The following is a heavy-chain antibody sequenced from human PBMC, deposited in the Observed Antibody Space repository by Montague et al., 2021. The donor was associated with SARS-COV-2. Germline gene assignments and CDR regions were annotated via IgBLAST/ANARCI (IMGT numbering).Heavy chain of an antibody. Sequence: SETLSLTCSVSGASMKSYYWTWVRQSPGKGLQWIGYTYYSGSTSYDPSLQSRLTMTVDTSKNQFTLRLMSVTAADSAVYYCARVEGMIGGITHFDYWGQGSTVTVSS. CDR1: GASMKSYY. V-gene: IGHV4-59*01. D-gene: IGHD2-21*01. CDR2: TYYSGST. J-gene: IGHJ4*02. CDR3: ARVEGMIGGITHFDY.